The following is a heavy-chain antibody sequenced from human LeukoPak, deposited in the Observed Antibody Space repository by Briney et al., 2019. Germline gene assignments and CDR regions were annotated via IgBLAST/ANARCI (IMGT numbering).Heavy chain of an antibody. V-gene: IGHV3-48*04. Sequence: GGSLRLSCAASGFTFSSYSMNWVRQAPGKGLEWVSYITSSSSTMFYADSVKGRFTISRDNAKNSLYLQMNSLRAEDTAVYYCARVGRYFDWFDYWGQGTLVTVSS. CDR1: GFTFSSYS. J-gene: IGHJ4*02. CDR3: ARVGRYFDWFDY. D-gene: IGHD3-9*01. CDR2: ITSSSSTM.